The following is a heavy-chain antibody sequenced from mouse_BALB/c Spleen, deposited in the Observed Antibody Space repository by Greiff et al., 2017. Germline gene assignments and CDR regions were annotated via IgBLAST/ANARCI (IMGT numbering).Heavy chain of an antibody. Sequence: EVMLVESGGGLVQPGGSRKLSCAASGFTFSSFGMHWVRQAPEKGLEWVAYISSGSSTIYYADTVKGRFTISRDNPKNTLFLQMTSLRSEDTAMYYCARGGLRFYAMDYWGQGTSVTVSS. V-gene: IGHV5-17*02. CDR2: ISSGSSTI. J-gene: IGHJ4*01. D-gene: IGHD2-4*01. CDR1: GFTFSSFG. CDR3: ARGGLRFYAMDY.